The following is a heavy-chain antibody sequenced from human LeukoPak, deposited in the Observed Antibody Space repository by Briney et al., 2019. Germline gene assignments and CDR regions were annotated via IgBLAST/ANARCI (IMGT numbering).Heavy chain of an antibody. J-gene: IGHJ4*02. CDR3: ARDGPRDRKFDY. V-gene: IGHV4-34*01. Sequence: PSETLSLTCAVYGGSFSGYYWSWVRQPPGKGLEWIGEINHSGSTNYNPSLKSRVTISVDTSKNQFSLKLSSVTAADTAVYYCARDGPRDRKFDYWGQGTLVTVSS. CDR2: INHSGST. D-gene: IGHD1-14*01. CDR1: GGSFSGYY.